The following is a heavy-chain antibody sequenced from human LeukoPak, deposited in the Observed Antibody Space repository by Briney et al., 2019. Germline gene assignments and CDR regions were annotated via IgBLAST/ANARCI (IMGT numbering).Heavy chain of an antibody. Sequence: GGSLRLSCAASGFTFSSYWMSWVRQAPGKGLEWVANIKQDGSERYYVDSVKGRFTISRDNAKNSLCLQMNSLRAEDTAVYYCAREYPGDYLFDYWGQGTLVTVSS. CDR3: AREYPGDYLFDY. CDR1: GFTFSSYW. V-gene: IGHV3-7*01. CDR2: IKQDGSER. J-gene: IGHJ4*02. D-gene: IGHD4-17*01.